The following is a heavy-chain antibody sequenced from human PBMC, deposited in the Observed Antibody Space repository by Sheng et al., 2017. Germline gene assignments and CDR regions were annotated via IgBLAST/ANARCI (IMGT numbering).Heavy chain of an antibody. Sequence: EVQLVESGGGLVQPGGSLRLSCAASGFTVSSNYMSWVRQAPGKGLEWVSVIYSGGSTYYADSVKGRFTISRDNSKNTLYLQMNSLRAEDTAVYYCARVQLGTAEYFDYVGPGNPGHRLL. J-gene: IGHJ4*02. V-gene: IGHV3-66*02. CDR1: GFTVSSNY. CDR2: IYSGGST. CDR3: ARVQLGTAEYFDY. D-gene: IGHD7-27*01.